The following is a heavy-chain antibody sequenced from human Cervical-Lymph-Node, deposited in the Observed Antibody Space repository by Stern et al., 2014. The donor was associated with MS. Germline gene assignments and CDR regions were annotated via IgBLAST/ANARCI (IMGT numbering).Heavy chain of an antibody. CDR1: GYSFANFW. D-gene: IGHD3-16*01. CDR2: IDPGDYDT. Sequence: EQLVQSGAEVRKPGESLKISCKVSGYSFANFWIGWVRQVPGKGLEWMGIIDPGDYDTRYSPDFPGQVTLSTDGYVSTAYLQWSSLKASDTGIYYCARRGLVYDGADHWGQGALVTVSS. CDR3: ARRGLVYDGADH. J-gene: IGHJ4*02. V-gene: IGHV5-51*03.